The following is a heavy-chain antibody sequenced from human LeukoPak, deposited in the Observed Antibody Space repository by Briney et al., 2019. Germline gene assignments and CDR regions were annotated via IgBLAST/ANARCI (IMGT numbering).Heavy chain of an antibody. CDR1: GFTFSSYA. V-gene: IGHV3-30-3*01. J-gene: IGHJ6*02. CDR2: ISYDGSNK. Sequence: GGSLRLSCAASGFTFSSYAMHWVRQAPGKGLEWVAVISYDGSNKYYADSVKGRFTISRDNSKNTLYLQMNSLRAEDTAVYYCARDLAAYYYYGMDVWGQGTTVTVSS. CDR3: ARDLAAYYYYGMDV.